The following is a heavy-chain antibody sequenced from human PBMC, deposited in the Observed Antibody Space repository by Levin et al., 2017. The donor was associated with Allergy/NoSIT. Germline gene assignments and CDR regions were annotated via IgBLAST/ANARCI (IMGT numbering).Heavy chain of an antibody. J-gene: IGHJ4*02. D-gene: IGHD3-10*01. CDR1: GFTFSSYA. Sequence: SCAASGFTFSSYAMHWVRQAPGKGLEWVAVISDDGNNKYYADSVKGRFTISRDNSKNTLSLQMNSLRAEGTAVYYCARDGGYYGSGRHLHLDHWGQGTLVTVSS. CDR3: ARDGGYYGSGRHLHLDH. CDR2: ISDDGNNK. V-gene: IGHV3-30-3*01.